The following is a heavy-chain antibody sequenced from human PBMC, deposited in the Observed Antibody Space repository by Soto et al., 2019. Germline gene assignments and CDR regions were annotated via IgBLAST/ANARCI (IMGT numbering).Heavy chain of an antibody. CDR3: ARSQGSSTSLEIYYYYYYGMDV. D-gene: IGHD2-2*01. J-gene: IGHJ6*02. V-gene: IGHV1-69*01. CDR2: IIPIPGTA. Sequence: QVQLVQSGAEVKKPGSSVKVSCKASGGTFGSYAISWVRQAPGQGLEWMGGIIPIPGTANYAQKFQGRVTIAADESTSTAYMELSSRRSEDTAVYYGARSQGSSTSLEIYYYYYYGMDVWGQGTTVTVSS. CDR1: GGTFGSYA.